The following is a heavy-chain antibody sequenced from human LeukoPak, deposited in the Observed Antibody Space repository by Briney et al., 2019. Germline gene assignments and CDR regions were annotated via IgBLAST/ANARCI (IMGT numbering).Heavy chain of an antibody. D-gene: IGHD4-23*01. CDR1: GFTVSSNY. Sequence: GGSLRLSCAASGFTVSSNYMSWVRQVPGKGLEWVSVIYSGGSTYYADSVKGRFTISRDNSKNTLYLQMNSLRAEDTAVYYCARAYGGNDNWFDPWGQGTLVTVSS. CDR3: ARAYGGNDNWFDP. V-gene: IGHV3-53*01. CDR2: IYSGGST. J-gene: IGHJ5*02.